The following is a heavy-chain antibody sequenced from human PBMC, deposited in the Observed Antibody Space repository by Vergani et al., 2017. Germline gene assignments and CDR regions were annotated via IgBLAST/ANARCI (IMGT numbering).Heavy chain of an antibody. Sequence: QVQLVQSGAEVKKPGSSVKVSCKASGGTFSSYAISWVRQAPGQGLEWMGGIIPIFGIANYAQKFQGRVTITADKSTSTAYMERSSLRSEDTAVYYCASQGVATVTDNWFDPWGQGTLVTVSS. J-gene: IGHJ5*02. CDR2: IIPIFGIA. D-gene: IGHD4-11*01. CDR3: ASQGVATVTDNWFDP. CDR1: GGTFSSYA. V-gene: IGHV1-69*17.